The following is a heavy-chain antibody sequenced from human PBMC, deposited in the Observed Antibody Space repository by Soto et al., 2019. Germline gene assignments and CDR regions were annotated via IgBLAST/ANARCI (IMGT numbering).Heavy chain of an antibody. J-gene: IGHJ4*02. CDR2: ISYDGSDT. CDR3: AGTTVTTVGCFDY. D-gene: IGHD4-17*01. V-gene: IGHV3-30*03. Sequence: QVHLVESGGGVVQPGTSLRLSCAVSGSTFSRYAMHWVRQAPGKGLEWVSVISYDGSDTFYADSVRGRFTISRDNSENTRYLEMNTLRPEDTAIYYCAGTTVTTVGCFDYWGQGTLVTVSS. CDR1: GSTFSRYA.